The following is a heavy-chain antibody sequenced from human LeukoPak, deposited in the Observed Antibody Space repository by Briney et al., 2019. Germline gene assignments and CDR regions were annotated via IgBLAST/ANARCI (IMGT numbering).Heavy chain of an antibody. CDR1: GYTFTSYG. V-gene: IGHV1-8*02. CDR3: ARGRIAAAGFRYYYYYGMDV. Sequence: ASVKVSCKASGYTFTSYGISWVRQAPGQGLEWMGWMNPNSGNTGYAQKFQGRVTMTRNTSISTAYMELSSLRSEDTAVYYCARGRIAAAGFRYYYYYGMDVWGQGTTATVSS. J-gene: IGHJ6*02. D-gene: IGHD6-13*01. CDR2: MNPNSGNT.